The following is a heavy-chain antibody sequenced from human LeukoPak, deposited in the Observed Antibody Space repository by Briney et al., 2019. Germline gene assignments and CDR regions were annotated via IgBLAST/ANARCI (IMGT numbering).Heavy chain of an antibody. CDR1: GFTLSSYE. Sequence: GGSLRLSCAASGFTLSSYEMNWVRQAPGRGLEGVSYISSSGSTIYYADSVKGRFTISRDNAKNSLYLQMNSLRAEDTAVYYCARMAGAIFGGGFDYWGQGTLVTVSS. CDR3: ARMAGAIFGGGFDY. V-gene: IGHV3-48*03. D-gene: IGHD3-3*01. J-gene: IGHJ4*02. CDR2: ISSSGSTI.